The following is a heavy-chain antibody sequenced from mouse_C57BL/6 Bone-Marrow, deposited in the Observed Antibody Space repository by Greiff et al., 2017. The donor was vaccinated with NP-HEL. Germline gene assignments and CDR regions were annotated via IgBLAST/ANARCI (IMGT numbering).Heavy chain of an antibody. Sequence: VQLKQSGPELVKPGASVKISCKASGYSFTGYYMNWVKQSPEKSLEWIGEINPSTGGTTYNQKFKAKATLTVDKSSSTAYMQLKSLTSEDSAVYYCARRRSSYYGTEGLADWGQGTLVTVSA. CDR2: INPSTGGT. J-gene: IGHJ3*01. CDR1: GYSFTGYY. CDR3: ARRRSSYYGTEGLAD. V-gene: IGHV1-42*01. D-gene: IGHD2-1*01.